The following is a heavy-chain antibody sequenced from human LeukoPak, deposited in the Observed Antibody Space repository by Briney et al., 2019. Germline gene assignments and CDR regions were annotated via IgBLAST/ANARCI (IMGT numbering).Heavy chain of an antibody. CDR1: GFTFTVYG. J-gene: IGHJ4*02. CDR3: VKDPSSGYYQEYFDY. V-gene: IGHV3-30*18. CDR2: ISYDGSTR. D-gene: IGHD6-19*01. Sequence: HPGGSLRLSCAASGFTFTVYGMHWVRQAPGKGLEWVALISYDGSTRYYADSVKGRFTISRDDSKNTLYLQMNSLRAEDTAVYYCVKDPSSGYYQEYFDYWGQGTLVTVSS.